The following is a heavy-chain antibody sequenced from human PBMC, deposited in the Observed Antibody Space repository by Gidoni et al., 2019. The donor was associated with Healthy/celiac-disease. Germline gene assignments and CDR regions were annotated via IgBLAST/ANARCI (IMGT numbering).Heavy chain of an antibody. V-gene: IGHV4-59*01. D-gene: IGHD6-13*01. CDR3: AVSESWFPFDY. CDR2: IYYSGST. J-gene: IGHJ4*02. Sequence: QVQLQESGPGLVKPSETLSLTCTVSGGSISSYYWSWIRQPPGKGLEWIGYIYYSGSTNYNPSLKSRVTISVDTSKNQFSLKLSSVTAADTAVYYCAVSESWFPFDYWGQGTLVTVSS. CDR1: GGSISSYY.